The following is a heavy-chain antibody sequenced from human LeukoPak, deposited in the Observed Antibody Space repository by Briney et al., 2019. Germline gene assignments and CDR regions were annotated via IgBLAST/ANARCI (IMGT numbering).Heavy chain of an antibody. J-gene: IGHJ6*02. Sequence: PGGSLRLSCGASGFTFSSYWMSWVRQAPGKGLEWVANIKEDGSETHYEDSVKGRFTISRDSAKYSLYVQMNSLRAEDTAVYYCARNPWFGEGMGMDVWGQGTTVTVSS. CDR3: ARNPWFGEGMGMDV. V-gene: IGHV3-7*01. D-gene: IGHD3-10*01. CDR2: IKEDGSET. CDR1: GFTFSSYW.